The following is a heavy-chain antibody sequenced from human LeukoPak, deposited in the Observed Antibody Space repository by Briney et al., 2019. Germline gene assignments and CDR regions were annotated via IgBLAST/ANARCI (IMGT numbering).Heavy chain of an antibody. CDR1: GFTFSTYS. D-gene: IGHD3-22*01. V-gene: IGHV3-21*01. CDR2: ISSSSSYI. J-gene: IGHJ4*02. CDR3: ARASDYYDSSGSPAGY. Sequence: GGSLRLSCAASGFTFSTYSMNWVRQAPGKGLEWVSSISSSSSYIYYADSVKGRFTISRDNAKNSLYLQMNSLRAEDTAVYYCARASDYYDSSGSPAGYWGQGTLVTVSS.